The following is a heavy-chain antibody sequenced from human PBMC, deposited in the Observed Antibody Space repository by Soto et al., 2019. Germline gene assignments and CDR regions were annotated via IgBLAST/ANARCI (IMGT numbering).Heavy chain of an antibody. J-gene: IGHJ6*02. CDR3: AKDIVLMVYALVYGMDV. V-gene: IGHV3-30*18. Sequence: ESGGGVVQPGRSLRLSCAASGFTFSSYGMHWVRQAPGKGLEWVAVISYDGSNKYYADSVKGRFTISRDNSQNTLYLQMNCLRAEDTAVYYCAKDIVLMVYALVYGMDVWGQGTTVTVSS. CDR2: ISYDGSNK. CDR1: GFTFSSYG. D-gene: IGHD2-8*01.